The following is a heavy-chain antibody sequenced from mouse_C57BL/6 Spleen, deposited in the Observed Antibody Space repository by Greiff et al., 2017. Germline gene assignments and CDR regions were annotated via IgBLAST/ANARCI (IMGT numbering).Heavy chain of an antibody. CDR1: GFTFSSYG. D-gene: IGHD4-1*02. J-gene: IGHJ2*01. CDR3: ARPQLGRDYFDY. Sequence: VQLKQSGGDLVKPGGSLKLSCAASGFTFSSYGMSWVRQTPDKRLEWVATISSGGSYTYYPDSVKGRFTISRDNAKNTLSLQMSSLKSEDTAMYYCARPQLGRDYFDYWGQGTTLTVSS. V-gene: IGHV5-6*01. CDR2: ISSGGSYT.